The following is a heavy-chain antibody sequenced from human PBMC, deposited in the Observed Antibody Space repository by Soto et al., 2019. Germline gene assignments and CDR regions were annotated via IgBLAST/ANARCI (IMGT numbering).Heavy chain of an antibody. V-gene: IGHV1-69*13. CDR3: ATYDSSGYLNY. Sequence: SVEVSCKASGGTFSSYAISWVRQAPGQGLEWMGGIIPIFGTANYAQKFQGRVTITADESTSTAYMELSSLRSEDTAVYYCATYDSSGYLNYWGQGTLVTVSS. CDR2: IIPIFGTA. J-gene: IGHJ4*02. CDR1: GGTFSSYA. D-gene: IGHD3-22*01.